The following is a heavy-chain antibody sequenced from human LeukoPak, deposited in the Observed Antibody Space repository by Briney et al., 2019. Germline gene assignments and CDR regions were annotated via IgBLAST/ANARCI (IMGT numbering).Heavy chain of an antibody. J-gene: IGHJ4*02. CDR1: GGSFSGYY. D-gene: IGHD3-10*01. CDR2: INHSGST. Sequence: PSETLSLTCAVYGGSFSGYYWSWIRQPPGKGLEWIGEINHSGSTNYNPSLKSRVTISVDTSKNQFSLKLSSVTAAGTAVYYCARHRRAPMVRGTYYFDYWGQGTLVTVSS. V-gene: IGHV4-34*01. CDR3: ARHRRAPMVRGTYYFDY.